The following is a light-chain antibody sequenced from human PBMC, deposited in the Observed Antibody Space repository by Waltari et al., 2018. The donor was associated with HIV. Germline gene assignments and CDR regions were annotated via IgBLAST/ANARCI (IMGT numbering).Light chain of an antibody. Sequence: QSVLTQPPSASGTPGQRVTISCSGSASTLGRSVVYWYQQLPETAPKLLIYRNNQRPSGVPDRFSGSKSGTSASLAISGLRSEDEADYYCAAWDDSLSVVFGGGTKLTVL. J-gene: IGLJ2*01. CDR3: AAWDDSLSVV. CDR1: ASTLGRSV. CDR2: RNN. V-gene: IGLV1-47*01.